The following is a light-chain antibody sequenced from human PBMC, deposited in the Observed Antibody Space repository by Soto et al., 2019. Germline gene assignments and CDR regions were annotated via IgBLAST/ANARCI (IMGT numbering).Light chain of an antibody. Sequence: EIVLTQSPATLSLSPGERATLSCRASQSVSSHLAWYQQKPGQAPRLLIYDASNRATGIPARFSGSGSGTAFTLPISSLEPEDFSIYYCQQRVSWPPWTFGQGTKVEIK. CDR2: DAS. V-gene: IGKV3-11*01. CDR3: QQRVSWPPWT. J-gene: IGKJ1*01. CDR1: QSVSSH.